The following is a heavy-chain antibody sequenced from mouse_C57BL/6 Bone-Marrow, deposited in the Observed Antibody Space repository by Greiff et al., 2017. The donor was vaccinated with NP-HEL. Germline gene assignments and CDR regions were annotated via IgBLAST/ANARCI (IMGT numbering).Heavy chain of an antibody. CDR3: TRGATESRGGFDY. D-gene: IGHD3-1*01. CDR1: GYTFTSYW. J-gene: IGHJ2*01. Sequence: VQLQQSGTVLARPGASVKMSCKTSGYTFTSYWMHWVKQRPGQGLEWIGAIYPGNSDTSYNQKFKGQAKLTAVTSASTSYIELSSLTNEDSAVYYCTRGATESRGGFDYWGQGTTLTVSS. CDR2: IYPGNSDT. V-gene: IGHV1-5*01.